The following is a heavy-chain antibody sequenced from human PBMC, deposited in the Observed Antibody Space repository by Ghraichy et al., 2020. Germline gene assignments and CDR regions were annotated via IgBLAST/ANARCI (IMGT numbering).Heavy chain of an antibody. Sequence: GGSLRLSCAASGFTFSSYGMHWVRQAPGKGLEWVAVIWYDGSNKYYADSVKGRFTISRDNSKNTLYLQMNSLRAEDTAVYYCARDGGVRCSSTSCPFDYWGQGTLVTVSS. CDR1: GFTFSSYG. CDR3: ARDGGVRCSSTSCPFDY. D-gene: IGHD2-2*01. J-gene: IGHJ4*02. V-gene: IGHV3-33*01. CDR2: IWYDGSNK.